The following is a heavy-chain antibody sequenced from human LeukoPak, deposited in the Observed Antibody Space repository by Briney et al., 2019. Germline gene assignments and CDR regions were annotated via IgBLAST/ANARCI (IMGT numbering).Heavy chain of an antibody. CDR3: ARGDTAMVTLIDY. CDR2: ISGSGGST. V-gene: IGHV3-23*01. D-gene: IGHD5-18*01. J-gene: IGHJ4*02. CDR1: GFTFSSYA. Sequence: GGSLRLSCAASGFTFSSYAMSWVRQAPGKGLEWVSAISGSGGSTYYADSVKGRFTISRDNSKNTLYLQMNCLRAEDTAVYYCARGDTAMVTLIDYWGQGTLVTVSS.